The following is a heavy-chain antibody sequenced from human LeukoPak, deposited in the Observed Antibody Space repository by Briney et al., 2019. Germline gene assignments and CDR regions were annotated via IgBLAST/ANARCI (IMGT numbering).Heavy chain of an antibody. V-gene: IGHV4-34*01. CDR2: INHSGST. J-gene: IGHJ4*02. Sequence: RTSETLSLTCAVHGGSFSGYYWSWIRQPPGKGLEWIGEINHSGSTNYNPSLKSRVTISVDTSKNQFSLKLSSVTAADTAVYYCARDQILTGYSMDYWGQGTLVTVSA. D-gene: IGHD3-9*01. CDR1: GGSFSGYY. CDR3: ARDQILTGYSMDY.